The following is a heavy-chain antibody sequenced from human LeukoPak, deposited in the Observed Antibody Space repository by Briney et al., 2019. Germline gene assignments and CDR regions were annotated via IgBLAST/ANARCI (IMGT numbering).Heavy chain of an antibody. CDR1: GYTFTSYG. D-gene: IGHD3-16*02. J-gene: IGHJ4*02. Sequence: ASVKVSCKASGYTFTSYGISWVRQAPGQGLEWMGWVSAYNGNTNYAQKLQGRVTMTTDTSTSTAYMELRSLRSDDTAVYYCARDGGYDYVWGSYRYEDYWDQGTLVTVSS. CDR2: VSAYNGNT. V-gene: IGHV1-18*01. CDR3: ARDGGYDYVWGSYRYEDY.